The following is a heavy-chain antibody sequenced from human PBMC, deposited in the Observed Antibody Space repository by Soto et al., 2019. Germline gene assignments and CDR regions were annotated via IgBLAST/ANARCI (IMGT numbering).Heavy chain of an antibody. Sequence: PGGSPRLSCAASGISFSSYSMNWVRQAPGKGLEWVSYISSTSNTIYYADSVKGRFTISRDNAKNSLCLQMNSLRDEDTAVYYCARAKYSEDYIYYYYGMDVWGQGTTVTVSS. D-gene: IGHD5-12*01. CDR2: ISSTSNTI. CDR1: GISFSSYS. CDR3: ARAKYSEDYIYYYYGMDV. J-gene: IGHJ6*02. V-gene: IGHV3-48*02.